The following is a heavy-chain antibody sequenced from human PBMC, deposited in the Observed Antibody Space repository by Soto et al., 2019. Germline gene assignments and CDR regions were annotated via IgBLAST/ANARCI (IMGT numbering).Heavy chain of an antibody. CDR1: GFTFSSYA. D-gene: IGHD2-8*01. Sequence: GGSLRLSCAASGFTFSSYAMSWVRQAPGKGLEWVSAISGSGGSTYYADSVKGRFTISRDNSKNTLYLQMNSLRAEDTAVYYCAKRKSGYCTNGVCHGGLFDYWGQGTLVTVSS. V-gene: IGHV3-23*01. CDR3: AKRKSGYCTNGVCHGGLFDY. J-gene: IGHJ4*02. CDR2: ISGSGGST.